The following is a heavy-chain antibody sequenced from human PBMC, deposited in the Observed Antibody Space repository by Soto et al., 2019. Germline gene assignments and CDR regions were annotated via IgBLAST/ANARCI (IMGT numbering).Heavy chain of an antibody. CDR2: IYYSGST. CDR3: ARHITRGITIFGVVLNGMDV. J-gene: IGHJ6*02. D-gene: IGHD3-3*01. V-gene: IGHV4-39*01. CDR1: GGSISSSSYY. Sequence: SETLSLTCTVSGGSISSSSYYWGWIHQPPGKGLEWIVSIYYSGSTYYNPSLKSRVTISVDTSKNQFSLKLSSVTAADTAVYYCARHITRGITIFGVVLNGMDVWGQGTTVT.